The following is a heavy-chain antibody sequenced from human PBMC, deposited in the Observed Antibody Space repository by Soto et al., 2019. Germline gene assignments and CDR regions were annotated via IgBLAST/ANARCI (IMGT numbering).Heavy chain of an antibody. CDR3: AKDRQPDGLWPFDH. D-gene: IGHD2-8*01. Sequence: EVQLLESGGDLVQPGGSLRLSCVASGFPFETYAMSWVRQAPGRGLEWVSGIYGSGRGISYADSVNGRFTISRDNSNNVLYLRMDSLRAEDTAVYYCAKDRQPDGLWPFDHWGQGTLVTVSS. J-gene: IGHJ4*02. CDR1: GFPFETYA. CDR2: IYGSGRGI. V-gene: IGHV3-23*01.